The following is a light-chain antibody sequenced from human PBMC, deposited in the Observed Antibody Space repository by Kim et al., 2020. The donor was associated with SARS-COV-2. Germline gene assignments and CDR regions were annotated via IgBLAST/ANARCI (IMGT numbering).Light chain of an antibody. CDR2: AAS. V-gene: IGKV1D-16*01. J-gene: IGKJ1*01. CDR3: QQYDSYPLT. CDR1: QGISSS. Sequence: DIQMTQSPSLVSASVGDTVTITCRASQGISSSLAWYQQKPGKALKSLIYAASSLQSGVPSRFSGSGSGTDFTLTINSLQPEDFATYYCQQYDSYPLTFGQGTKVDIK.